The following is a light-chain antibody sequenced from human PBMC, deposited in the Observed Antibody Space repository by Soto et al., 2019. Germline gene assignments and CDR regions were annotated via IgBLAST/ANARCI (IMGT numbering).Light chain of an antibody. CDR1: SSDVGGYNY. CDR2: DVS. CDR3: CSYAGSYTYV. Sequence: QSVLARPRSLSGSPGQSVTISCTGTSSDVGGYNYVSWYQQHPGKAPKLMIYDVSKRPSGVPDRFSGSKSGNTASLTISGLQAEDEADYYCCSYAGSYTYVFGTGTKVTV. J-gene: IGLJ1*01. V-gene: IGLV2-11*01.